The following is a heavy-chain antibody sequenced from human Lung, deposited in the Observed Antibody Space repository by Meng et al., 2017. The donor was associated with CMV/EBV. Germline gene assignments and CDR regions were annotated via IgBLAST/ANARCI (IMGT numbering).Heavy chain of an antibody. CDR2: ISSSSSYI. V-gene: IGHV3-21*01. Sequence: GGSLRLXCAASGFTFSSYSMNWVRQAPGKGLEWVSSISSSSSYIYYADSVKGRFTISRDNAKSSLYLQMNSLRAEDTAVYYCARDAEQLVRGGGMDVWGQGXTVTVSS. D-gene: IGHD6-6*01. J-gene: IGHJ6*02. CDR1: GFTFSSYS. CDR3: ARDAEQLVRGGGMDV.